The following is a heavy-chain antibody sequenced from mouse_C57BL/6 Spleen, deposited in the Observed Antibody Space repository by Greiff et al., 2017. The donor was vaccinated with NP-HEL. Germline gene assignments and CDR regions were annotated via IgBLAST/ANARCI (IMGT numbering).Heavy chain of an antibody. V-gene: IGHV1-55*01. Sequence: QLQQPGAELVKPGASVKMSCKASGYTFTSYWITWVKQRPGQGLEWIGDIYPGSGSTNYNEKFKSKATLTVDTSSSTAYMQLSSLTSEDSAVYYCARRGAYGNYDYAMDYWGQGTSVTVSS. J-gene: IGHJ4*01. CDR2: IYPGSGST. CDR1: GYTFTSYW. D-gene: IGHD2-1*01. CDR3: ARRGAYGNYDYAMDY.